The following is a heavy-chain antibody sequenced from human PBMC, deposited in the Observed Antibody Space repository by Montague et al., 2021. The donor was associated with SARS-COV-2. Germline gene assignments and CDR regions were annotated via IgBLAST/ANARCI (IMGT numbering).Heavy chain of an antibody. D-gene: IGHD3-22*01. Sequence: SETLSLTCTVSGGSIASFYWSWIRRPPGKGLEWIGCIFHSGRTYYNPSLKNRVSMSVDTSKNQVSLRLSSLTAADTAVYYCARGGYYDNTGYYSDYYYNMDVWGQGTTVTVSS. CDR2: IFHSGRT. CDR1: GGSIASFY. V-gene: IGHV4-59*01. CDR3: ARGGYYDNTGYYSDYYYNMDV. J-gene: IGHJ6*02.